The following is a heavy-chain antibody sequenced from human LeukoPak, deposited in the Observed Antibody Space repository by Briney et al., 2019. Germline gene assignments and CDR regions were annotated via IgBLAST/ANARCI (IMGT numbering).Heavy chain of an antibody. CDR3: ARDIVVVPLVMGWFDP. CDR1: GFTFSCYS. V-gene: IGHV3-21*04. D-gene: IGHD2-2*01. J-gene: IGHJ5*02. Sequence: GGSLRLSCAASGFTFSCYSMNWVRQAPGKGLEWVSSISSSSSYIYYADSVKGRFTISRDNAKNSLYLQMNSLRAEDTAVYYCARDIVVVPLVMGWFDPWGQGTLVTVSS. CDR2: ISSSSSYI.